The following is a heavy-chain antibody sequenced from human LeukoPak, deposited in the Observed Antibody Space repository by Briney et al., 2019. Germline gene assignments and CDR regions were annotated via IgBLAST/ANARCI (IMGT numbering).Heavy chain of an antibody. J-gene: IGHJ6*02. CDR1: GGSISSSNW. CDR2: IYHSGST. D-gene: IGHD1-14*01. V-gene: IGHV4-4*02. Sequence: SETLSLTCAVSGGSISSSNWWSWVRQPPGKGLEWIGEIYHSGSTNYNPSLKSRVTISVDKSKNQFSLKLSSVTAADTAVYYCARGRYHYYYYYGMDVWGQGTTVTVSS. CDR3: ARGRYHYYYYYGMDV.